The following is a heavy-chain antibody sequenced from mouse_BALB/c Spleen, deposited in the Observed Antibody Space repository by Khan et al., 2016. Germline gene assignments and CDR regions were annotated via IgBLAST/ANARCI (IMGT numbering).Heavy chain of an antibody. D-gene: IGHD1-1*01. CDR1: GYTFTSYW. J-gene: IGHJ1*01. CDR3: ARRYGSSYWYFDV. Sequence: QVQLQQSGAELAKPGASVKMSCKASGYTFTSYWMHWVKQRPGQGLEWIGYINPSTGYTEYNQKFKDKATLTADKSSSTAYMQLSSLTSEDSAVYYGARRYGSSYWYFDVWGAGTTVTVSS. CDR2: INPSTGYT. V-gene: IGHV1-7*01.